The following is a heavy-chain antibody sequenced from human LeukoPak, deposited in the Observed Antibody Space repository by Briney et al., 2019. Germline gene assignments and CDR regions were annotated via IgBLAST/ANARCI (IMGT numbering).Heavy chain of an antibody. V-gene: IGHV3-74*01. J-gene: IGHJ4*02. CDR2: VHNEGSAT. D-gene: IGHD2-2*01. CDR1: GLTFSSYW. CDR3: AKGSSTSCFN. Sequence: GGSLRLSCAASGLTFSSYWMHWVRHAPGEGLVWVSRVHNEGSATSYADSVKGRFTISRDNAKNTLYLQMTSLRAEDTAVYYCAKGSSTSCFNWGQGTLVTVSS.